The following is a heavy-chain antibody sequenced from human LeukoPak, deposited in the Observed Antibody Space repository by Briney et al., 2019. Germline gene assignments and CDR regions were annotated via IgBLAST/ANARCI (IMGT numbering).Heavy chain of an antibody. D-gene: IGHD6-13*01. V-gene: IGHV3-66*01. Sequence: PGGSLRLSCGASGFNVRSSYMSWVRQAPGKGLEWVSVIYSGGSIYYADSVKGRFTISRDNAKNSLYLQMNSLRAEDTAVYYCARDRPDIAAAGPSFDYWGQGTLDTVSS. CDR1: GFNVRSSY. J-gene: IGHJ4*02. CDR3: ARDRPDIAAAGPSFDY. CDR2: IYSGGSI.